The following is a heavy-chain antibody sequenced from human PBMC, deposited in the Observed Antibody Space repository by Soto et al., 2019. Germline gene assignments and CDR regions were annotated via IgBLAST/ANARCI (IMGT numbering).Heavy chain of an antibody. D-gene: IGHD1-1*01. Sequence: GGSLRLSCAASGFTFSSYSMNWVRQAPGKGLEWVSSISSSSSYIYYADSVKGRFTISRDNAKNSLYLQMNSLRAEDTAVYYCARGPRGNWNDYYYGMDVWGQGTTVTVSS. CDR2: ISSSSSYI. V-gene: IGHV3-21*01. CDR1: GFTFSSYS. CDR3: ARGPRGNWNDYYYGMDV. J-gene: IGHJ6*02.